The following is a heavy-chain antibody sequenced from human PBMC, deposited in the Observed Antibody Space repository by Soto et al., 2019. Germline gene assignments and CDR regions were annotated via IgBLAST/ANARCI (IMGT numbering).Heavy chain of an antibody. V-gene: IGHV4-39*01. Sequence: SETLSLTCTVSGGSISSSSYYWGWIRQPPGKGLEWIGSIYYSGSTYYNPSLKSRVTISVDTSKNQFSLKLSSVTAADTAVYYCAVGGHNWNRPNCWFDPWGQGTLVTVSS. CDR1: GGSISSSSYY. D-gene: IGHD1-20*01. J-gene: IGHJ5*02. CDR3: AVGGHNWNRPNCWFDP. CDR2: IYYSGST.